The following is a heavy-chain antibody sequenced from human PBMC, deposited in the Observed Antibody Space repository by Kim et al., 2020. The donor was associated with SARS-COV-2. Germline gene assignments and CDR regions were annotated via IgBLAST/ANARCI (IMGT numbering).Heavy chain of an antibody. V-gene: IGHV4-30-4*01. CDR3: ARGRREGYYHYGMDV. D-gene: IGHD6-25*01. Sequence: SETLSLTCTVSGGSISSGDYYWSWIRQTPGKGLEYIGYIYHSGSTYYNPSLKSRVTMSVDTSKNQFSLKVSSVTAADTAVYYCARGRREGYYHYGMDVWGQGTTVTVSS. CDR2: IYHSGST. J-gene: IGHJ6*02. CDR1: GGSISSGDYY.